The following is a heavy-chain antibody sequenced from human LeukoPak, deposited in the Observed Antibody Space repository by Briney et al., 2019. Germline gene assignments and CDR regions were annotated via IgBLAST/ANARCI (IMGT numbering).Heavy chain of an antibody. V-gene: IGHV4-59*01. Sequence: APESLCLTSTVSVGSINIYYWSWVWQRPREGLECVWYISYSGSTNNNPSLKSRVTISVDTSKNQFSLKLTSVTAADTAVYYCARVRGGTCSLYHFDYWGQGTPVTVSS. D-gene: IGHD3-10*01. CDR2: ISYSGST. CDR1: VGSINIYY. J-gene: IGHJ4*02. CDR3: ARVRGGTCSLYHFDY.